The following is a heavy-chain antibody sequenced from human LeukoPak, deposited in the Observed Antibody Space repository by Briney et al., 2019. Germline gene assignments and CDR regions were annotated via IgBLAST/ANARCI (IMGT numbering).Heavy chain of an antibody. J-gene: IGHJ4*02. D-gene: IGHD6-19*01. CDR3: ASPGRSAWYLDY. CDR1: GGSFSGYY. CDR2: INHSGST. Sequence: SETLSLTCAVYGGSFSGYYWSWIRQPPGKGLEWIGEINHSGSTNYNPSLKSRVTISVDTSKNQFSLKLSSVTAADTAVYYCASPGRSAWYLDYWGRGTLVTVSS. V-gene: IGHV4-34*01.